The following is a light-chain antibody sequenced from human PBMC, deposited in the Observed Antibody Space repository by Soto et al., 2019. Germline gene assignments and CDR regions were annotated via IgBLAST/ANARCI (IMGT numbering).Light chain of an antibody. J-gene: IGKJ1*01. CDR3: QSDRNLSWK. CDR1: QSVSAW. CDR2: DVS. Sequence: INKSHFSFSATIEYTVAITSRASQSVSAWLAWYQQKPGKAPKFLMYDVSSLESGVPSRFSGTGSGTEFTLTIYSLQPDDFATYYCQSDRNLSWKFCQGTKAEVK. V-gene: IGKV1-5*01.